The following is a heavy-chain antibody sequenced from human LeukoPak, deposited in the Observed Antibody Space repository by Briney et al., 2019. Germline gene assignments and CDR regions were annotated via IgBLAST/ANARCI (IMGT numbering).Heavy chain of an antibody. Sequence: GGSLRLSCAASGFTFSDYYMSWIRQAPGKGLEWVSYISSSGSTIYYADSVKGRFTISRDNAKNSLYLQMNSLRAEDTAVYYCARDGVAAAGWVYYYYMDVWGKGTTVTISS. CDR1: GFTFSDYY. V-gene: IGHV3-11*01. CDR3: ARDGVAAAGWVYYYYMDV. CDR2: ISSSGSTI. J-gene: IGHJ6*03. D-gene: IGHD6-13*01.